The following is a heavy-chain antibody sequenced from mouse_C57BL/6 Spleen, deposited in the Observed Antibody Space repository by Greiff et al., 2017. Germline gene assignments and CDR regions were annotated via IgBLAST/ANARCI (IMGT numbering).Heavy chain of an antibody. J-gene: IGHJ2*01. D-gene: IGHD2-4*01. V-gene: IGHV1-7*01. CDR1: GYTFTSYW. CDR2: INPSSGYT. CDR3: ARNYYDYGAYYFDY. Sequence: VQLQQSGAELAKPGASVKLSCKASGYTFTSYWMHWVKQRPGQGLEWIGYINPSSGYTKYNQKFKDKATVTADKSSSTAYMQLSSLTYEDSAVYYCARNYYDYGAYYFDYWGQGTTLTVSS.